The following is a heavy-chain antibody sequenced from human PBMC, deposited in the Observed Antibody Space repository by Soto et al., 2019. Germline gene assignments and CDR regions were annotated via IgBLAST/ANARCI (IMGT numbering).Heavy chain of an antibody. Sequence: SETLSLTCTVSGGSISSSSYYWGWIRQPPGKGLEWIGDIYYSGSTYYNPSLKSRVTISVDTSKNQFSLKLSSVTAADTAVYYCARHSMELRFLDSINWFEPWGQGTLVTVSS. CDR2: IYYSGST. CDR3: ARHSMELRFLDSINWFEP. D-gene: IGHD3-3*01. V-gene: IGHV4-39*01. J-gene: IGHJ5*02. CDR1: GGSISSSSYY.